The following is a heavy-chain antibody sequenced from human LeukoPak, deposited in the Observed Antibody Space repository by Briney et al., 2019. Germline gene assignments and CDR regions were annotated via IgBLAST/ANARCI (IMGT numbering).Heavy chain of an antibody. CDR3: AKENYGDSTGGRFQH. Sequence: GGSLRLSCAASGFTFSSYAMSWVRQTPVKGLEWVSVISGSGGSTYYADSVKGRFTISRVNSKNTLYLQMNSLRAEDTAVCYCAKENYGDSTGGRFQHWGQGTLVTVSS. D-gene: IGHD4-17*01. CDR1: GFTFSSYA. CDR2: ISGSGGST. J-gene: IGHJ1*01. V-gene: IGHV3-23*01.